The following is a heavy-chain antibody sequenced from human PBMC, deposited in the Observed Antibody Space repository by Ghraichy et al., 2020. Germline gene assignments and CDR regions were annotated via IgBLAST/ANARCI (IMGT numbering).Heavy chain of an antibody. J-gene: IGHJ3*02. CDR2: INHSGST. D-gene: IGHD3-22*01. CDR1: GGSFSGYY. Sequence: SETLSLTCAVYGGSFSGYYWSWIRQPPGKGLEWIGEINHSGSTNYNPSLKSRVTISVDTSKNQFSLKLSSVTAADTAVYYCARDLNYYDSSGRLSFDIWGQGTMVTVSS. V-gene: IGHV4-34*01. CDR3: ARDLNYYDSSGRLSFDI.